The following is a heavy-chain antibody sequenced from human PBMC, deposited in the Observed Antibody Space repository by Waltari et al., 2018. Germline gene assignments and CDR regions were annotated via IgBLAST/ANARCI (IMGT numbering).Heavy chain of an antibody. CDR2: IYYSGST. D-gene: IGHD1-26*01. J-gene: IGHJ4*02. CDR1: GGSISSHY. Sequence: QVQLQESGPGLVKPSETLSLTCTVSGGSISSHYWSWIRQPPGKGLEWIGYIYYSGSTHYNPSLKSRVTISVDTSKNQFSLKLSSVTAADTAVYYCARGLSGGSYYGDFDYWGQGTLVTVSS. V-gene: IGHV4-59*11. CDR3: ARGLSGGSYYGDFDY.